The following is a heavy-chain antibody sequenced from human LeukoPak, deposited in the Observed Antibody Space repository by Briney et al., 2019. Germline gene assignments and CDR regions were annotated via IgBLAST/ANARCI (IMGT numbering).Heavy chain of an antibody. D-gene: IGHD5-18*01. J-gene: IGHJ3*02. CDR2: ISYDGSNK. CDR3: ARERYSYGNDAFDI. CDR1: GFTFSNYG. Sequence: GGSLRLSCAASGFTFSNYGMHWVRQAPGKGLEWVAVISYDGSNKYYADSVKGRFTISRDNSKNTLYLQMNSLRAEDTAVYYCARERYSYGNDAFDIRGQGTMVTVSS. V-gene: IGHV3-30*19.